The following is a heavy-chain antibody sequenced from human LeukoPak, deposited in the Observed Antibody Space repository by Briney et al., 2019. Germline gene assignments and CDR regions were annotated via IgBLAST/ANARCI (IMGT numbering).Heavy chain of an antibody. V-gene: IGHV3-23*01. CDR1: GFTFSSYA. Sequence: GGSLRLSCAASGFTFSSYAMTWVRQAPGEGLECVSSISPSGGDTYYADSVKGRFTMSRDNSKNTPYLQMNSLRAEDTAVYYCAREDNGSPDYWGQGTLVTVSS. D-gene: IGHD1-26*01. CDR2: ISPSGGDT. CDR3: AREDNGSPDY. J-gene: IGHJ4*02.